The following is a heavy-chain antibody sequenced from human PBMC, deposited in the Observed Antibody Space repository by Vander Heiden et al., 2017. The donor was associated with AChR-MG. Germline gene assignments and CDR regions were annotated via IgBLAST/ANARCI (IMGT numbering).Heavy chain of an antibody. V-gene: IGHV3-23*01. J-gene: IGHJ3*02. CDR1: GFTFSSYA. CDR2: ISGSGGST. D-gene: IGHD4-17*01. Sequence: EVQLLESGGGLVQPGGSLRLSCAASGFTFSSYAMSWVRQAPGKGLEWVSAISGSGGSTYYADAVKGRFTISRDNSKNTLYLQMNRLRAEDTAVYYCAKEHGDYVYAFDIWGQGTMVTVSS. CDR3: AKEHGDYVYAFDI.